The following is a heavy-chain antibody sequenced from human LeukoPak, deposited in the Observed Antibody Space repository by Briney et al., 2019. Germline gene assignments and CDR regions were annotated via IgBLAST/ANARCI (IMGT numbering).Heavy chain of an antibody. CDR3: AKEVASIPYYYYGMDV. CDR1: GFNLDDYA. J-gene: IGHJ6*02. V-gene: IGHV3-43*02. Sequence: GGSLRLSCVVSGFNLDDYAMHWVRQAPGKGLEWVSLISVGGDNRYYADSVKGRFTISRDNSKKSPYLQMNSLRTEDTALYFCAKEVASIPYYYYGMDVWGQGTTVTVAS. CDR2: ISVGGDNR. D-gene: IGHD2-21*01.